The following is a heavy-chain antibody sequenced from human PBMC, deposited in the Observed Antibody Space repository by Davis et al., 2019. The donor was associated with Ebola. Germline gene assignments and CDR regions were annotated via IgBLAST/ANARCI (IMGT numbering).Heavy chain of an antibody. J-gene: IGHJ2*01. Sequence: LRLSCAVYGGSFSGYYWSWIRQPPGKGLEWIGYIFYGGITYYSSSLKNRVTISVDTSRNQFSLLLSSVTAADTAVYYCARLNGDPFYFDVWGRGTLVTVSS. CDR1: GGSFSGYY. CDR3: ARLNGDPFYFDV. D-gene: IGHD3-10*01. CDR2: IFYGGIT. V-gene: IGHV4-30-4*01.